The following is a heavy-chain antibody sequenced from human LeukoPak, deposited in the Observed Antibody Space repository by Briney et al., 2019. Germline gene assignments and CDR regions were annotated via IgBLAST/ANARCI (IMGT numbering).Heavy chain of an antibody. J-gene: IGHJ4*02. V-gene: IGHV4-59*01. Sequence: PSETLSLTCTVSGVSISSYYWSWIRQPPGKGLEWIGYIYYSGSTNYNPSLKSRVTISVDTSKNQFSLKLSSVTAADTAVYYCAGGIAAVPDYWGQGTLVTVSS. CDR1: GVSISSYY. CDR2: IYYSGST. CDR3: AGGIAAVPDY. D-gene: IGHD6-13*01.